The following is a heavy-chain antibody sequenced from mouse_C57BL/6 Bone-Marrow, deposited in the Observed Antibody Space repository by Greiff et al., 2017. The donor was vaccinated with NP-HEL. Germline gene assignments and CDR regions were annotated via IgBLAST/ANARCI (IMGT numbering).Heavy chain of an antibody. J-gene: IGHJ2*01. CDR2: ISYSGST. Sequence: EVKVEESGPGLAKPSQTLSLTCSVTGYSITSDYWNWIRKFPGTKLEYMGYISYSGSTYYNPSLKSRISITRDTSKNQYYLQLNSVTTEDTATYYCARGKLWLEGGYYFDYWGQGTTLTVSS. CDR1: GYSITSDY. V-gene: IGHV3-8*01. D-gene: IGHD3-3*01. CDR3: ARGKLWLEGGYYFDY.